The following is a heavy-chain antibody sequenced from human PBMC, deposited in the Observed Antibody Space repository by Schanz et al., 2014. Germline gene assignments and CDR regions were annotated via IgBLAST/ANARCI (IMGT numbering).Heavy chain of an antibody. V-gene: IGHV3-23*01. CDR3: ARGRVLES. J-gene: IGHJ5*02. CDR2: ISGGGGTT. CDR1: GFNFSDYA. Sequence: EVHLLESGGGLVPPGGSLRLSCAASGFNFSDYAMCWVRQAPGKGLEWVSAISGGGGTTYYTDSVKGRFTISRDNSKSTLYLQMNSLRPEDTAVYYCARGRVLESWGQGTLVTVSS. D-gene: IGHD1-1*01.